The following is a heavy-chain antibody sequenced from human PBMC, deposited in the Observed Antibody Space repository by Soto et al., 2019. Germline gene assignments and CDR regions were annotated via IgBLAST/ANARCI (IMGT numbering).Heavy chain of an antibody. CDR3: ARAPNYYDSSVYYFDPPAI. J-gene: IGHJ3*02. CDR1: GFTFSSYA. D-gene: IGHD3-22*01. CDR2: ISYDGSNK. V-gene: IGHV3-30-3*01. Sequence: GGSLRLSCAASGFTFSSYAMHWVRQAPGKGLEWVAVISYDGSNKYYADSVKGRFTISRDNSKNTLYLQMNSLRAEDTAVYNCARAPNYYDSSVYYFDPPAIGGKGKMVTVS.